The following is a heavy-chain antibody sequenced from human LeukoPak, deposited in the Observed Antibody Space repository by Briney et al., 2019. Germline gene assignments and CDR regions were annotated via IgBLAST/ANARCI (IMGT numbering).Heavy chain of an antibody. Sequence: GGSLRLSCAASGFTFSSYAMSWVRQAPGKGLEWVSAISGSGGGTYYADSVKGRFTISRDNSKNTLYLQMNSLRAEDTAVYYCAKDLEYYYDSSGYLWGQGTLVTVSS. V-gene: IGHV3-23*01. CDR1: GFTFSSYA. J-gene: IGHJ4*02. CDR2: ISGSGGGT. CDR3: AKDLEYYYDSSGYL. D-gene: IGHD3-22*01.